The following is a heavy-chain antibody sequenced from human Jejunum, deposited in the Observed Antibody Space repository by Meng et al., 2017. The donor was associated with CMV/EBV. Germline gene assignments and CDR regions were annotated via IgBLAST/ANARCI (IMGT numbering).Heavy chain of an antibody. CDR2: IDNRGST. CDR1: GGSISSGDFC. Sequence: PLQESGPGLGRPSQTLSLTCTASGGSISSGDFCWSWIRQPPGKGLEWIGYIDNRGSTYYNPSLTSRVTVSMDTSKNQFSLKLTSVTAADTAVYYCARGYSSGWYYFHYWGQGTLVTVSS. J-gene: IGHJ4*02. V-gene: IGHV4-30-4*01. CDR3: ARGYSSGWYYFHY. D-gene: IGHD6-19*01.